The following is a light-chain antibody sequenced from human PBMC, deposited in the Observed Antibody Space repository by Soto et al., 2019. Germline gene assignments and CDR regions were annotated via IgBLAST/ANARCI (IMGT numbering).Light chain of an antibody. V-gene: IGKV1-5*03. Sequence: DIQMTQSPSILSASVVDRVTIACRASQGISSYLDWYQQKPGKAPKLLIYKASTLESGVPSSFSGSGSGTEFTLTISSLHPEDFATYYCQQYNSDPWTFGQGTNVEIK. J-gene: IGKJ1*01. CDR3: QQYNSDPWT. CDR2: KAS. CDR1: QGISSY.